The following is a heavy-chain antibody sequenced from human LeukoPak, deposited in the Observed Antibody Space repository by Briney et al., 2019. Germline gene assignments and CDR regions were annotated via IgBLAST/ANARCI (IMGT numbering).Heavy chain of an antibody. CDR2: IYYNGNT. D-gene: IGHD3-9*01. CDR1: DGSINSYY. Sequence: SETLSLTCPVSDGSINSYYWNWIRRPPGKGLEWIGYIYYNGNTNYSPSLKSRVTMSVDTSKNLFSLKVSSVTAADTAVYYCARRAYDILTGYYYIDYWGQGTLVTVSS. CDR3: ARRAYDILTGYYYIDY. J-gene: IGHJ4*02. V-gene: IGHV4-59*08.